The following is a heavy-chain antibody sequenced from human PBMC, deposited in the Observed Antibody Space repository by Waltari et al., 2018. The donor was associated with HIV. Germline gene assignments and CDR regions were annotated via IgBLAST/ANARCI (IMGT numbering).Heavy chain of an antibody. CDR1: GFTFSTFW. CDR3: ARGRYYGVDV. Sequence: EVQLVESGGGLVQPGGSLRLSCAASGFTFSTFWMHCVRQTPGKGLGLFSCIIRVVSRTSFAAAVKGRFTISRDNPKNILYLQMSSLRAADTAVYFCARGRYYGVDVWGQGTTVTVSS. CDR2: IIRVVSRT. J-gene: IGHJ6*02. V-gene: IGHV3-74*01.